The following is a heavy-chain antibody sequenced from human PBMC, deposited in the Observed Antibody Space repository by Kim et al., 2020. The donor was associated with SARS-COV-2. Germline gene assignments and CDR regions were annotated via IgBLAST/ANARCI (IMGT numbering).Heavy chain of an antibody. V-gene: IGHV1-69*13. CDR3: ARADYYGSGSYYHYYYYYGMDV. CDR2: IIPIFGTA. CDR1: GGTFSSYA. J-gene: IGHJ6*02. Sequence: SVKVSCKASGGTFSSYAISWVRQAPGQGLEWMGGIIPIFGTANYAQKFQGRVTITADESTSTAYMELSSLRSEDTAVYYCARADYYGSGSYYHYYYYYGMDVWGQGTTVTVSS. D-gene: IGHD3-10*01.